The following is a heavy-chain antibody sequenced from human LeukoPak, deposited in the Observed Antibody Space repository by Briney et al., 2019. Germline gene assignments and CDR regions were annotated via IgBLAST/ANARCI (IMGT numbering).Heavy chain of an antibody. J-gene: IGHJ6*02. V-gene: IGHV3-30*18. CDR3: AKVPHDYGINSADDYGMDV. Sequence: GRSLRLSCAASGFSFSLYGMHWVRQAPGKGLEGVALISNEGSAKYYPDSVKGRFTISRDNSKNTLYLQKNSLGAEDTAVYYCAKVPHDYGINSADDYGMDVWGQGTTVTVSS. CDR2: ISNEGSAK. D-gene: IGHD4-17*01. CDR1: GFSFSLYG.